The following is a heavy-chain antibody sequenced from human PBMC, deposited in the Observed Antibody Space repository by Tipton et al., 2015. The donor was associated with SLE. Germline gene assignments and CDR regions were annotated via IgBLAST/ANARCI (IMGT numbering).Heavy chain of an antibody. CDR2: IYYSGST. Sequence: TLSLTCAVSGGSISSGGYYWSGIRQPPGKGLEWIGYIYYSGSTNYNPSLKSRVTISVDTSKNQFSLKLSSVTAADTAVYYCASSLIVADAGDAFDIWGQGTMVTVSS. V-gene: IGHV4-61*08. CDR1: GGSISSGGYY. CDR3: ASSLIVADAGDAFDI. J-gene: IGHJ3*02. D-gene: IGHD5-12*01.